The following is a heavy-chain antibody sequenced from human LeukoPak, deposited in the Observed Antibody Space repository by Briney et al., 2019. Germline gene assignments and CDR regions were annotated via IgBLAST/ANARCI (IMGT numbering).Heavy chain of an antibody. Sequence: GGSLRLSCAASGFTFSSYGMHWVRQAPGKGLEWVAVIWYDGSNKYYADSVEGRFTISRDNSKNTLYLQMNSLRAEDTAVYYCARDGSGGPSMDVWGQGTTVTVSS. J-gene: IGHJ6*02. CDR2: IWYDGSNK. CDR3: ARDGSGGPSMDV. V-gene: IGHV3-33*01. CDR1: GFTFSSYG. D-gene: IGHD2-15*01.